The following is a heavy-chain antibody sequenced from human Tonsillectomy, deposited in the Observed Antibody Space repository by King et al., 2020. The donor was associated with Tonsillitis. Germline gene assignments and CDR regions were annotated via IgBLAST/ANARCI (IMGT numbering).Heavy chain of an antibody. CDR1: GGSFSGYY. CDR3: ARGDYGSGSYYWFDP. CDR2: INHSGST. V-gene: IGHV4-34*01. Sequence: VQLQQWGAGLLKPSETLSLTCAVYGGSFSGYYWNWIRQPPGKGLEWIGEINHSGSTNCNPSLKSRVTISVDTSKNQVSLKLSSVTAADTAVYYCARGDYGSGSYYWFDPWGQGTLVTVSS. J-gene: IGHJ5*02. D-gene: IGHD3-10*01.